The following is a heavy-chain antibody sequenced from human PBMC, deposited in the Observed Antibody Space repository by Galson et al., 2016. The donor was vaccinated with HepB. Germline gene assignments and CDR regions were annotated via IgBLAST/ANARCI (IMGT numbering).Heavy chain of an antibody. V-gene: IGHV1-3*04. D-gene: IGHD6-19*01. CDR1: GYTFTSYT. Sequence: SVKVSCKASGYTFTSYTLHWVRQAPGQRLEWMAWINTATGDTRYSQKFQGRFSIIRDTSANTVHMDLTSLTSEDTAVYFCAREGGGWSPFDYWGQGTLVTVSS. J-gene: IGHJ4*02. CDR3: AREGGGWSPFDY. CDR2: INTATGDT.